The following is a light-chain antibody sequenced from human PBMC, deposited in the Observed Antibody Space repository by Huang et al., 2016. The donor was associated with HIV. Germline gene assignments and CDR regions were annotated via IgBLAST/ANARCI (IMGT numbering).Light chain of an antibody. CDR3: HHYSNWPHTWT. Sequence: EIVMTQSPATLSVSPGERATLSCRASQSVTKHFAWYQQKPGQAPRLLSYGASTRATGIPARFSGSGSGTEFTLTISSLQSEDFAVYYCHHYSNWPHTWT. J-gene: IGKJ1*01. CDR1: QSVTKH. V-gene: IGKV3-15*01. CDR2: GAS.